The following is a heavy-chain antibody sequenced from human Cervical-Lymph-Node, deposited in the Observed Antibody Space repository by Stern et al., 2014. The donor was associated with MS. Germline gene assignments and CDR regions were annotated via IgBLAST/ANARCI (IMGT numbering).Heavy chain of an antibody. CDR2: ISYDGNAK. CDR1: RFTFSRYG. V-gene: IGHV3-30*18. D-gene: IGHD2-21*01. CDR3: AKDSHIEAPSRTSTSFDI. J-gene: IGHJ3*02. Sequence: VQLVESGGGVVQPGRSLKLSCAASRFTFSRYGMHWVRQAPGKGLGWVAVISYDGNAKYYVDSVKGRFTISRDNSENRLYLQMNSLRPEDTAVYFCAKDSHIEAPSRTSTSFDIWGQGTLVTVSS.